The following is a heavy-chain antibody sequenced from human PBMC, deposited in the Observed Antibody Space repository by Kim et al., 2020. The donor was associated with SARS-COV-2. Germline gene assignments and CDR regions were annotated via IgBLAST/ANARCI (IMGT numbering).Heavy chain of an antibody. Sequence: ASVKVSCKASGYTFTGYYMHWVRQAPGQGLEWMGRINPNSGGTNYAQKFQGRVTMTRDTSISTAYMELSRLRSDDTAVYYCARDATYYDYIWGSYRYKGTDYYMDVWGKGTTVTVSS. CDR1: GYTFTGYY. D-gene: IGHD3-16*02. CDR2: INPNSGGT. CDR3: ARDATYYDYIWGSYRYKGTDYYMDV. J-gene: IGHJ6*03. V-gene: IGHV1-2*06.